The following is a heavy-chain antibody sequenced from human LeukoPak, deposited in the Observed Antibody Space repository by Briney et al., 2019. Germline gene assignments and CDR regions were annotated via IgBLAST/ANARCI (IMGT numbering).Heavy chain of an antibody. CDR3: ARDPYSYSYGYLGVFDY. CDR1: GYTFLKYW. CDR2: INPNSGGT. J-gene: IGHJ4*02. Sequence: TSVKVSCKASGYTFLKYWIQWVRQAPGQGLEWMGWINPNSGGTNYAQKFQGRVTMTRDTSISTAYMELSRLRSDDTAVYYCARDPYSYSYGYLGVFDYWGQGTLVTVSS. D-gene: IGHD5-18*01. V-gene: IGHV1-2*02.